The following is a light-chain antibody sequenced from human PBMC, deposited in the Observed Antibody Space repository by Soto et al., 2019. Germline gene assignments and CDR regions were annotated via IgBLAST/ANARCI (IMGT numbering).Light chain of an antibody. CDR3: HQENSYWT. J-gene: IGKJ1*01. CDR1: QSISSW. CDR2: KAS. Sequence: DIQMTQSPSTLSASVGDRVTITCRASQSISSWLAGYEQKPGKAPKLLIYKASSLESGGPSRFSGSRSGTEFSLTVSSLQADDFATYYCHQENSYWTFGQGTKVEIK. V-gene: IGKV1-5*03.